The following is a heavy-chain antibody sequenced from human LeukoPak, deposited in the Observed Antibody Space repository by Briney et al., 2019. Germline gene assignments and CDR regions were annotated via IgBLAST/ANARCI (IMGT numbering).Heavy chain of an antibody. D-gene: IGHD6-13*01. V-gene: IGHV1-2*06. CDR3: ARERDSSSWYAEGFDY. J-gene: IGHJ4*02. CDR1: GYTFTGYY. Sequence: ASVKVSCKASGYTFTGYYMHWVRQAPGQGLEWMGRINPNSGGTNYAQKFQGRVTMTRDTSISTAYMELSRLRSDDTAVYYCARERDSSSWYAEGFDYWGQGTLVTVSS. CDR2: INPNSGGT.